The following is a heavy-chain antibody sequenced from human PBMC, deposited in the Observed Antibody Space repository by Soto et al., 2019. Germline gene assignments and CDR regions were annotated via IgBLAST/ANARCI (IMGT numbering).Heavy chain of an antibody. J-gene: IGHJ6*02. Sequence: SETLSLTCTVFGGSISSGGYYWSWIRQPPGKGLEWIGEINHSGSTNYNPSLKSRFTISVDTSKNQFSLKLSSVTAADTAVYYCARGRGSYRNYYYGMDVRGQGTTVT. CDR2: INHSGST. CDR3: ARGRGSYRNYYYGMDV. D-gene: IGHD1-26*01. CDR1: GGSISSGGYY. V-gene: IGHV4-34*01.